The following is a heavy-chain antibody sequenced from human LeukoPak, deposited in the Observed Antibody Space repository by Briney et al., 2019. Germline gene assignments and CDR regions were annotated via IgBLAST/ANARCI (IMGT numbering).Heavy chain of an antibody. J-gene: IGHJ4*02. CDR3: ARGTHYDSWSGYYTGDY. V-gene: IGHV1-69*06. Sequence: GASVKVSCKASGGTFSSYATSWVRQAPGQGLEWMGGIIPIFGTANYAQKFQGRVTITADKSTSIAYMELSSLRSEDTAVYYCARGTHYDSWSGYYTGDYWGQGTLVTVSS. CDR1: GGTFSSYA. D-gene: IGHD3-3*01. CDR2: IIPIFGTA.